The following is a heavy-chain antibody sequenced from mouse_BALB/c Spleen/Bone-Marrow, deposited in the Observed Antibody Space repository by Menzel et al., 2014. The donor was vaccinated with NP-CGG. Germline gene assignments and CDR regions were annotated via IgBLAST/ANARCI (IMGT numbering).Heavy chain of an antibody. CDR3: ARQSRYEDYYAMDY. CDR2: INSNGGTT. Sequence: EVMLVESGGGLVKLGGSLKLSCAASGFTFSSYYMPWVRQTPEKRLELVAAINSNGGTTYYPDAVKGRFTISRDNAKSALFLQMSSLKSEDTALYYCARQSRYEDYYAMDYWGQGTSVTVSS. CDR1: GFTFSSYY. D-gene: IGHD2-14*01. V-gene: IGHV5-6-2*01. J-gene: IGHJ4*01.